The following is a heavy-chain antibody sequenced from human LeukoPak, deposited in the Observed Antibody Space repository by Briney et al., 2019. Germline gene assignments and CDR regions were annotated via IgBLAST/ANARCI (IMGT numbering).Heavy chain of an antibody. V-gene: IGHV4-61*02. CDR2: IYTSGSA. CDR3: ARTRSGSYPDAFDI. Sequence: SQTLSLTCTVSGGSISSGSYYWTWIRQPAGMGLEWIGRIYTSGSANYNPSLKSRVTISVDTSKNQFSLKLSSVTAADTAVYYCARTRSGSYPDAFDIWGQGTMVTVSS. D-gene: IGHD1-26*01. J-gene: IGHJ3*02. CDR1: GGSISSGSYY.